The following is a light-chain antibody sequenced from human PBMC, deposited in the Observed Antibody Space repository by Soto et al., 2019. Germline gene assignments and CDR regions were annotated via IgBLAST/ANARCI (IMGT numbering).Light chain of an antibody. Sequence: QSVLTQPASVSGSPGQSITISCTGTSSDVGGYNYVSWYQQHPGKAPKLMIYAVSNRPSGVSYRFSGSKSGNTASLTISGLQAEDEADYYCSSYTTSSTYGFGTGTKVTVL. CDR3: SSYTTSSTYG. CDR2: AVS. V-gene: IGLV2-14*01. J-gene: IGLJ1*01. CDR1: SSDVGGYNY.